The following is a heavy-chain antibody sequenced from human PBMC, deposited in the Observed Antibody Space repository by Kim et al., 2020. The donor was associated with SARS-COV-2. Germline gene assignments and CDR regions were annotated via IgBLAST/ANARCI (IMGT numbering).Heavy chain of an antibody. CDR1: GGSFSGYY. V-gene: IGHV4-34*01. CDR2: INHSGST. D-gene: IGHD3-22*01. Sequence: SETLSLTCAVYGGSFSGYYWSWIRQPPGKGLEWIGEINHSGSTNYNPSLKSRVTISVDTSKNQFSLKLSSVTAADTAVYYCAHGSGGYYYSSGSSLWGQGTLVTVSS. J-gene: IGHJ4*02. CDR3: AHGSGGYYYSSGSSL.